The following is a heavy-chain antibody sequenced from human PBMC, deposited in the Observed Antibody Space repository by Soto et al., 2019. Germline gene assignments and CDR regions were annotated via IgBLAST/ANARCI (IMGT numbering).Heavy chain of an antibody. V-gene: IGHV4-30-4*01. CDR1: GGSLSSGDYY. CDR3: ANIVGATMGWFAS. Sequence: QVQLQESGPGLVKPSQTLSLTCSVSGGSLSSGDYYWSWIRQPPGKGLEWIGFIYYSGSTNYNPSLTRRFSMSLDTSRNQFSLRLRSVTAADTAVYFWANIVGATMGWFASWGQGALVTVSS. J-gene: IGHJ5*01. D-gene: IGHD1-26*01. CDR2: IYYSGST.